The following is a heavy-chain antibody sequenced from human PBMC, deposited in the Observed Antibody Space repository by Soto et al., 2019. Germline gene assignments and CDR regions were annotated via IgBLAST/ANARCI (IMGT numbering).Heavy chain of an antibody. J-gene: IGHJ4*02. CDR1: GFTFSSYA. V-gene: IGHV3-23*01. Sequence: EVQLLESGGGLVQPGGSLRLSCAASGFTFSSYAMSWVRQAPGKGLEWVSAISGSGGSTYYAASVKGRLTISRDHSKNTLYLQMNRLRAEDTAVYYCAKDQNLLWFGGYWGQGTLVTVSS. CDR3: AKDQNLLWFGGY. CDR2: ISGSGGST. D-gene: IGHD3-10*01.